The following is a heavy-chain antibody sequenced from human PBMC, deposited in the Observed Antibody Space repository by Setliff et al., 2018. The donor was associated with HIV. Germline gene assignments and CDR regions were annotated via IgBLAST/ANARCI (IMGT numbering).Heavy chain of an antibody. Sequence: GASVKVSCKASGYSFTDYYIHWVRQAPGQGLEWMGWINPKSDGTNYAQKFQGWITMTGDTSISTAYMELSRLRSDDTAVYYCARGMDYYDTSGYYQYCFDYWGQGTLVTVSS. D-gene: IGHD3-22*01. CDR1: GYSFTDYY. CDR3: ARGMDYYDTSGYYQYCFDY. J-gene: IGHJ4*02. CDR2: INPKSDGT. V-gene: IGHV1-2*04.